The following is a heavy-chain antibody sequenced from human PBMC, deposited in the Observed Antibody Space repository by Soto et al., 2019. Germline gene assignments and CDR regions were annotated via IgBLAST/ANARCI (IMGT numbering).Heavy chain of an antibody. J-gene: IGHJ6*03. D-gene: IGHD2-15*01. CDR2: IYYSGST. CDR1: GGSISSYY. Sequence: SETLSLTCTVSGGSISSYYWSWIRQPPGKGLEWIGYIYYSGSTNYNPSLKSRVTISVDTSKNQFSLKLSSVTAADTAVYYCARGTYCSGGSCYSDYYYYYYMDVWGKGTTVTVSS. V-gene: IGHV4-59*01. CDR3: ARGTYCSGGSCYSDYYYYYYMDV.